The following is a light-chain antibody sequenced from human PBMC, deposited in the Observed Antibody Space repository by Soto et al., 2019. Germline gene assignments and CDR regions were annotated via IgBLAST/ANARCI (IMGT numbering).Light chain of an antibody. CDR1: QSVISSY. J-gene: IGKJ3*01. CDR2: GTS. CDR3: LQYANSPSRGFT. Sequence: EIVLTQSPGTLSLSPGERASLSCRASQSVISSYLAWYQHKPGQAPRLLIYGTSNRATGIPDRFSGSGSGTDFSLTNSRLEPEDFAVYYCLQYANSPSRGFTFGPGTRVDI. V-gene: IGKV3-20*01.